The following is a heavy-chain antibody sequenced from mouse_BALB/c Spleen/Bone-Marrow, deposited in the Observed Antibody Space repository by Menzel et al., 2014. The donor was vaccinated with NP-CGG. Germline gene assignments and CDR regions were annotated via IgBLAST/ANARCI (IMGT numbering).Heavy chain of an antibody. J-gene: IGHJ1*01. Sequence: VQLQQSGAELVKPGASVKLSCTASGFNIKDIYMHWVKQRPEQGLEWIARIDPANGNTKYDPKFQGKATITADTSSNTAYLQLSSLTSEDTAVYYCARYDYGWYFSVWGAGTTVTVSS. D-gene: IGHD2-4*01. CDR1: GFNIKDIY. CDR3: ARYDYGWYFSV. V-gene: IGHV14-3*02. CDR2: IDPANGNT.